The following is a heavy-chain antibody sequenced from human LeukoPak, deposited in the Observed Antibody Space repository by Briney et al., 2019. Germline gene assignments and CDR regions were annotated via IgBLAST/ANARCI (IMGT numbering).Heavy chain of an antibody. J-gene: IGHJ3*02. V-gene: IGHV4-39*01. Sequence: PSETLSLTCTVSGGPIITSRYYWGWIRQPPGKGLEWIGSINYSGSTYYNPSLKSRVTISVDTSKNQFSLKLSSVTAADTAVYYCARCYSMWLLARSCAFDIWGQGTMVTVSS. D-gene: IGHD3-22*01. CDR1: GGPIITSRYY. CDR3: ARCYSMWLLARSCAFDI. CDR2: INYSGST.